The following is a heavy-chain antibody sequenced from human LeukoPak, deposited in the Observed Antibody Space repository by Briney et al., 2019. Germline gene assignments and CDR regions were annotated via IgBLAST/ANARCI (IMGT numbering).Heavy chain of an antibody. D-gene: IGHD3-3*01. V-gene: IGHV4-30-2*01. Sequence: PSETLSLTCAVSGGSISSGGYSWSWIRQPPGKGLEWIGYIYHSGSAYYNPSLKSRVTISVDRSKNQFSLKLSSVTAADTAVYYCARSNYGFWSGYPGYNWFDPWGQGTLVTVSS. CDR1: GGSISSGGYS. CDR2: IYHSGSA. J-gene: IGHJ5*02. CDR3: ARSNYGFWSGYPGYNWFDP.